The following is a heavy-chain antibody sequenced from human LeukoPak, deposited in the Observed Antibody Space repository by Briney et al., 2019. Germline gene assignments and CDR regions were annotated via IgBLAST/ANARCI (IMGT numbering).Heavy chain of an antibody. CDR2: IYYSGST. CDR3: ARRITIFGVVFDY. Sequence: PSETLSLTCTVSGGSISSSSYYWGWIRQPPGKELEWIGNIYYSGSTDYNPSLKSRATISVETSKYQFALKLSSVTAAETAVYYCARRITIFGVVFDYWGQGTLVTVSS. V-gene: IGHV4-39*01. CDR1: GGSISSSSYY. J-gene: IGHJ4*02. D-gene: IGHD3-3*01.